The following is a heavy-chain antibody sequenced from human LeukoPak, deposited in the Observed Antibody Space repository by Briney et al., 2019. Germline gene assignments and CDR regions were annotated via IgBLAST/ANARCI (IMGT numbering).Heavy chain of an antibody. CDR3: ARGYPRNAFYYYYGMDV. J-gene: IGHJ6*02. CDR1: GGTFSSYA. V-gene: IGHV1-69*13. CDR2: IIPIFGTA. Sequence: ASVTVSCKASGGTFSSYAISWVRQAPGQGLEWVGGIIPIFGTANYAQKFQGRVTITADESTSTAYMELSSLRSEDTAVYYCARGYPRNAFYYYYGMDVWGQGTTVTVSS. D-gene: IGHD1-26*01.